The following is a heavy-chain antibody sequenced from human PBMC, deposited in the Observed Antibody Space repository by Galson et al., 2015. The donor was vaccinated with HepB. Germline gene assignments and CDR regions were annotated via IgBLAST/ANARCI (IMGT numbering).Heavy chain of an antibody. CDR2: IWYDGSNK. J-gene: IGHJ2*01. V-gene: IGHV3-33*01. Sequence: SLRLSCAASGFTFSSYGMHWVRQAPGKGLEWVAVIWYDGSNKYYADSVKGRFTISRDNSKNTLYLQMNSLRAEDTAVYYCARGHSSSSDGGWYWYFDLWAVAPWSLSPQ. CDR1: GFTFSSYG. D-gene: IGHD6-6*01. CDR3: ARGHSSSSDGGWYWYFDL.